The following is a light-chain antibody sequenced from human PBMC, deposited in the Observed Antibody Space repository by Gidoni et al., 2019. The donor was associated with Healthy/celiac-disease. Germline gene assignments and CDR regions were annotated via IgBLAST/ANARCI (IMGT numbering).Light chain of an antibody. CDR3: SSYTSSSTPV. CDR2: DAS. CDR1: SSDVGGSNY. J-gene: IGLJ3*02. V-gene: IGLV2-14*01. Sequence: QSALTHPASASGSPGPSITISCTGTSSDVGGSNYVSWYQQHPGKAPKLMIYDASNRPSRVSNRFSGSKSGNTASLTISGLQAEDEADYYCSSYTSSSTPVFGGGTKLTVL.